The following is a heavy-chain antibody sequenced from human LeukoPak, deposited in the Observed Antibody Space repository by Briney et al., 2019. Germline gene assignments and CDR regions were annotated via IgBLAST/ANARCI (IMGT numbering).Heavy chain of an antibody. J-gene: IGHJ6*02. V-gene: IGHV1-8*01. CDR2: MNPNSGNT. CDR1: GYTFTSYD. D-gene: IGHD4-17*01. Sequence: ASVKVSCKASGYTFTSYDINWVRQATGQGLEWMGWMNPNSGNTGYAQKFQGRVTMTRNTSISTAYMELSSLRSEDTAVYYCARENGADYGMDVWGQGTLVTVPS. CDR3: ARENGADYGMDV.